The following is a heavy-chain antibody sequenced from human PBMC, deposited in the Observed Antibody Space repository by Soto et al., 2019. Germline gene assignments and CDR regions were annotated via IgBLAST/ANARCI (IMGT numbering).Heavy chain of an antibody. J-gene: IGHJ4*02. CDR1: GFTFRSYW. CDR2: INSDGSST. CDR3: ASGGSSLNFDS. Sequence: PGGSLRLSCAASGFTFRSYWTQWVRQAPGKGLVWVSWINSDGSSTSYADSVKGRFTISRDNAKNTLYLQMNSLRAEDTAVYYCASGGSSLNFDSWGQGTLVTVSS. D-gene: IGHD6-6*01. V-gene: IGHV3-74*01.